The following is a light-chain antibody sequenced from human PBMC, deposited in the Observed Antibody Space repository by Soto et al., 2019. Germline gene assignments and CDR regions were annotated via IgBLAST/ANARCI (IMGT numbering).Light chain of an antibody. V-gene: IGLV2-23*01. J-gene: IGLJ1*01. CDR1: SSDVGNYNL. CDR2: EGS. CDR3: CSYAGSSTYYV. Sequence: LTQPASVSGSPGQSITISCTGTSSDVGNYNLVSWYQQHPGKAPKLMIYEGSKRPSGVSNRFSASKSGNTASLTISGLQAEDEADYYCCSYAGSSTYYVFGTGTKVTVL.